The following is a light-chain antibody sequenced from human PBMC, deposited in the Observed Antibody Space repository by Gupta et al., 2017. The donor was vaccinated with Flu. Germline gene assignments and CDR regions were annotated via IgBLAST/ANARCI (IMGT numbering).Light chain of an antibody. J-gene: IGLJ1*01. Sequence: QAVVTQEPSLTVSPGGTVTLTCASSTGPVTSGQYPYWFQQKSGQAPLTLIYDTSYKNSWTPARFSGSLFGGTAALTISGAKPEDEPEYFCLLDSGSARLSVFGPGTRITVL. CDR3: LLDSGSARLSV. V-gene: IGLV7-46*01. CDR1: TGPVTSGQY. CDR2: DTS.